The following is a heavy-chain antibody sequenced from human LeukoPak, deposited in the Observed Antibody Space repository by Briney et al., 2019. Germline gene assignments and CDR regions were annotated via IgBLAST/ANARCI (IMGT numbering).Heavy chain of an antibody. Sequence: ASVKVSCKASGYTFTNYGISWVRQAPGQGLEWMGWISIYNGNTDYAQKLRGRVTMTTDTSTSTAYMELRSLRSDDTAVYYCARITYDFWSGYYMPDDPWGQGTRVTVSS. D-gene: IGHD3-3*01. CDR1: GYTFTNYG. CDR3: ARITYDFWSGYYMPDDP. CDR2: ISIYNGNT. J-gene: IGHJ5*02. V-gene: IGHV1-18*01.